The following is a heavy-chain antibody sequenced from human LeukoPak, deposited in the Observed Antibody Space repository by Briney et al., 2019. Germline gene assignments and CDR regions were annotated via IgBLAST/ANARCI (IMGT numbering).Heavy chain of an antibody. J-gene: IGHJ3*02. Sequence: GGSLRLSCAASGFTFSSYAMHWVRQAPGKGLEWVSGISWNSGSIGYADSVKGRFTISRDNAKNSLYLQMNSLRAEDTALYYCAKDTTIAPHAFDIWGQGAMVTVSS. CDR2: ISWNSGSI. D-gene: IGHD6-13*01. CDR3: AKDTTIAPHAFDI. CDR1: GFTFSSYA. V-gene: IGHV3-9*01.